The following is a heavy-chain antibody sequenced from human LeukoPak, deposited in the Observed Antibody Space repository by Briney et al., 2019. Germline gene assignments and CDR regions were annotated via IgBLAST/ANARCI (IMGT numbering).Heavy chain of an antibody. CDR3: ATVRVGATASWFDP. CDR2: FDPEDGET. CDR1: GYTLTELS. Sequence: ASVKVSCKVSGYTLTELSMHWVRQAPGKGLEWMGGFDPEDGETIYAQKFQGRVTMTEDTSTDTAYMELSSLRSEDTAVYYCATVRVGATASWFDPWGQGTLVAVSS. V-gene: IGHV1-24*01. D-gene: IGHD1-26*01. J-gene: IGHJ5*02.